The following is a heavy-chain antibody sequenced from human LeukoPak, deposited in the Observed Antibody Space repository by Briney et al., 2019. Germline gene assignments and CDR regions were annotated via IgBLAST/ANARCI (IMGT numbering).Heavy chain of an antibody. CDR1: GYTFTSYD. Sequence: ASVKVSCKASGYTFTSYDINWVRQATGQGLEWMGWMNPNSGNTGYAQKFQGRVTMTRNTSISTAYMELSSLRSEDTAVYYCARLDGGVYDFWSGYPKLGMDVWGQGTTVTVSS. V-gene: IGHV1-8*01. CDR2: MNPNSGNT. D-gene: IGHD3-3*01. CDR3: ARLDGGVYDFWSGYPKLGMDV. J-gene: IGHJ6*02.